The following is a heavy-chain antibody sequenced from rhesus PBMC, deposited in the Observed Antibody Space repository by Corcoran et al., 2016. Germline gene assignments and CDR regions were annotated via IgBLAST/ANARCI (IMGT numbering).Heavy chain of an antibody. Sequence: EQLVQSGAEVKKPGASVKVSCKASGYIFTSYVISWLRQAPGQGFAWREKNHLVYGATGTARRFQGRATIPADISTGTVKMWRGSLGSETLPVFSCAARPGVAGTLTNWARGVLVPFS. CDR3: AARPGVAGTLTN. J-gene: IGHJ4*01. V-gene: IGHV1-70*01. D-gene: IGHD4-29*01. CDR2: NHLVYGAT. CDR1: GYIFTSYV.